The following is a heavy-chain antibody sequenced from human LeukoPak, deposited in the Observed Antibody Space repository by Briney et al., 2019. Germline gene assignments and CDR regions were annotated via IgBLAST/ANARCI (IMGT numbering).Heavy chain of an antibody. CDR2: INWNGGST. V-gene: IGHV3-20*04. D-gene: IGHD3-10*01. J-gene: IGHJ6*03. Sequence: PGGSLRLSCAASGFTFDDYGMSWVRQAPGKGLEWVSVINWNGGSTVYADSVKGRFTISRDNAKNSLYLQMNSLRAEDTALYYCARVGSGFPQYYYMDVWGKGTTVTVSS. CDR1: GFTFDDYG. CDR3: ARVGSGFPQYYYMDV.